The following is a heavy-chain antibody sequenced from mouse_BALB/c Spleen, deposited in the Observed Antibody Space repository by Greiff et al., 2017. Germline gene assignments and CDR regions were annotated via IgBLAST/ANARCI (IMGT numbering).Heavy chain of an antibody. Sequence: VQLQESGPGLVAPSQSLSITCTVSGFSLTSYGVHWVRQPPGKGLEWLGVIWAGGSTNYNSALMSRLSISKDNSKSQVFLKMNSLQTDDTAMYYCARGEDYAMDYWGQGTSVTVSS. CDR3: ARGEDYAMDY. J-gene: IGHJ4*01. CDR1: GFSLTSYG. V-gene: IGHV2-9*02. CDR2: IWAGGST.